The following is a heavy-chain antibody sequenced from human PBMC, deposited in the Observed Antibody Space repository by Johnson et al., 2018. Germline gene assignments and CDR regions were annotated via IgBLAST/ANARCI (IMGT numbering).Heavy chain of an antibody. V-gene: IGHV3-7*01. CDR2: IKQDGREK. CDR3: ARDSFMISFGGIIVDF. CDR1: GFTFSSYW. J-gene: IGHJ4*02. D-gene: IGHD3-16*02. Sequence: EVQLLETGGGLVQPGGSLRLSCAASGFTFSSYWMSWVRQAPGKGLEWGANIKQDGREKYYVDSVKGRFTLARDNAKNSLYLQMNNLGAEETALYYCARDSFMISFGGIIVDFWGQGTLVTVSS.